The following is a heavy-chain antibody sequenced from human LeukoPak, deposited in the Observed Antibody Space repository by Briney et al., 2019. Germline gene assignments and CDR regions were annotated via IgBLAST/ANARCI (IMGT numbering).Heavy chain of an antibody. V-gene: IGHV3-23*01. CDR3: AKQLDSGNYYPTGDDY. Sequence: TGGSLRLSCAASGFTLSSYATSWVRQAPGKGLDWVSAISGSGADTYCADSVKGRFTISRDASKNTLYLQMNSLRDEDTAVYYCAKQLDSGNYYPTGDDYWGQGTLFTVSS. CDR2: ISGSGADT. CDR1: GFTLSSYA. J-gene: IGHJ4*02. D-gene: IGHD3-10*01.